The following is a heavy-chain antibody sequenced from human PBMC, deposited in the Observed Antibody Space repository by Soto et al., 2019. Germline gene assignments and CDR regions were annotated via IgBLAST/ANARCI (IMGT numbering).Heavy chain of an antibody. CDR1: GYSFAGYW. CDR3: ARQIYDSGTGPNFQYYFDS. Sequence: PGESLKISCKGSGYSFAGYWITWVRQKPGKGLEWMGRIDPSDSQTYYSPSLRGHVTISATKSITTVFLQWSSLRASDTAMYYCARQIYDSGTGPNFQYYFDSWGQGTPVTVSS. J-gene: IGHJ4*02. CDR2: IDPSDSQT. D-gene: IGHD3-16*01. V-gene: IGHV5-10-1*01.